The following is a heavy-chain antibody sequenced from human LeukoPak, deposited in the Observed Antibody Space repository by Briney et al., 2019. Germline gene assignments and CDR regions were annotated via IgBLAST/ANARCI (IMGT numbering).Heavy chain of an antibody. Sequence: GGSLRRSCAPSGFTFSSYSMNWVRQAPGKGLEWVSYISSSSSTIYYADSVKGRFTISRDNAKNSLYLQMNSLRAEDTAVYYCARDSQYCSGGSCYLFYYYYYMDVWGKGTTVTVSS. CDR3: ARDSQYCSGGSCYLFYYYYYMDV. V-gene: IGHV3-48*01. J-gene: IGHJ6*03. CDR1: GFTFSSYS. D-gene: IGHD2-15*01. CDR2: ISSSSSTI.